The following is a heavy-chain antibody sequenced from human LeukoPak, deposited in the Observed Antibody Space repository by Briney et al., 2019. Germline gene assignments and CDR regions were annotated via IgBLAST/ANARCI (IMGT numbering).Heavy chain of an antibody. CDR1: GGSFSGYY. D-gene: IGHD3-3*01. J-gene: IGHJ4*02. CDR2: INHSGST. Sequence: SETLSLTCAVYGGSFSGYYWSWIRQPPRKGLEWIGEINHSGSTNYNPSLKSRVTISVDTSKNQFSLKLSSVTAADTAVYYCARPELRYYDFWSGYSFDYWGQGTLVTVSS. CDR3: ARPELRYYDFWSGYSFDY. V-gene: IGHV4-34*01.